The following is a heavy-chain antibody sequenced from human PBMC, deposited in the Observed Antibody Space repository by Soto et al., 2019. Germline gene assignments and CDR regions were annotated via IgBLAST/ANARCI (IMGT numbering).Heavy chain of an antibody. CDR2: INHSGST. Sequence: QVQLQQWGAGLLKPSETLSLTCAVYGGSFSGYYWSWIRQPPGKGLEWIGEINHSGSTNYNPSLKSRVTISVDTSKNQFSLKLSSVTAADTAVYYCASRGAVRNWFDPWGQGTLVTVSS. CDR1: GGSFSGYY. CDR3: ASRGAVRNWFDP. J-gene: IGHJ5*02. D-gene: IGHD3-16*01. V-gene: IGHV4-34*01.